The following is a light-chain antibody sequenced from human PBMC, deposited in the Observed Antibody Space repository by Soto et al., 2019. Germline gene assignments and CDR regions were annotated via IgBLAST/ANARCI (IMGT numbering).Light chain of an antibody. CDR3: SSYGSTSTRYV. Sequence: QSVLTQPASVSGSPGQSITISCTGTSSDDGGYNYVSWYQQHPGKAPKLMIYEVSNRPSGVSNRFSGSKSGNAASLTISGLQAEDEADYFCSSYGSTSTRYVFGTGTKLTVL. J-gene: IGLJ1*01. CDR2: EVS. V-gene: IGLV2-14*01. CDR1: SSDDGGYNY.